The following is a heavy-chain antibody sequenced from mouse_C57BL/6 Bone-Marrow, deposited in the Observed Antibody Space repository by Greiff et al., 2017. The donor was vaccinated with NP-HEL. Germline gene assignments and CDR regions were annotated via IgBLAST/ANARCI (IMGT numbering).Heavy chain of an antibody. Sequence: EVQGVESGGGLVQPGGSLSLSCAASGFTFTDYYMSWVRQPPGKALEWLGFIRNKANGYTTEYSASVKGRFTISRDNSQSILYLQMNALRAEDSATYYCAREGGLLRWYFDVWGTGTTVTVSS. CDR3: AREGGLLRWYFDV. CDR1: GFTFTDYY. J-gene: IGHJ1*03. CDR2: IRNKANGYTT. V-gene: IGHV7-3*01. D-gene: IGHD2-3*01.